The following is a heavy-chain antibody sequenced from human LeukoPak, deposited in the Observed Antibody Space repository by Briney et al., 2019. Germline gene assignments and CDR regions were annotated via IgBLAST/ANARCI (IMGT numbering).Heavy chain of an antibody. D-gene: IGHD3-10*01. CDR1: GYTFTGYY. V-gene: IGHV1-2*02. Sequence: GASVKVSCKVSGYTFTGYYMHWVRQAPGQGLEWMGWINPNSGGTNYAQKFQGRVTMTRNTSISTAYMELSSLRSEDTAVYYCARGGGSELLWFGELGAGYAFDIWGQGTMVTVSS. J-gene: IGHJ3*02. CDR2: INPNSGGT. CDR3: ARGGGSELLWFGELGAGYAFDI.